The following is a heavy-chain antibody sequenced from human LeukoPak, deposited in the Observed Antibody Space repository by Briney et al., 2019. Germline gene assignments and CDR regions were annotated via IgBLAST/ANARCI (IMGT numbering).Heavy chain of an antibody. D-gene: IGHD6-13*01. CDR2: ISSGGTTI. V-gene: IGHV3-48*03. Sequence: PGGSLRLSCAASGMSFSSYEMNWVRQAPGKGLEWVSYISSGGTTIYYADSVKGRFTISRDNAKNSLYLQMNNLRAEDTVVYYCASARLYSSSWYCYFDYWGRGTLVTVSS. CDR3: ASARLYSSSWYCYFDY. CDR1: GMSFSSYE. J-gene: IGHJ4*02.